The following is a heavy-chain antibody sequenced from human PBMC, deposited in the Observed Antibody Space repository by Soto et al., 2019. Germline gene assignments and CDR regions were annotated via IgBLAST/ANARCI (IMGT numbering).Heavy chain of an antibody. J-gene: IGHJ5*02. CDR1: GFTFSSYG. D-gene: IGHD6-6*01. CDR2: ISYDGSNK. Sequence: QVQLVESGGGVVQPGRSLRLSCAASGFTFSSYGMHWVRQAPGKGLEWVAVISYDGSNKYHADSVKGRFTISRDNSKNTLYLQMNSLRAEDTAVYYCAKEGSSSSFDPWGQGTLVTVSS. V-gene: IGHV3-30*18. CDR3: AKEGSSSSFDP.